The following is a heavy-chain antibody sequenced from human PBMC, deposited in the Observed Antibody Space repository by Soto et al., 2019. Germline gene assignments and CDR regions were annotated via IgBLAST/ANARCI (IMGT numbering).Heavy chain of an antibody. J-gene: IGHJ4*02. V-gene: IGHV4-31*03. CDR1: GDSIGTGGYY. CDR2: IHYSGNT. CDR3: ATNHDDISGRTPLLFDS. Sequence: QVQLQESGPGLVKPSQTLSLTCTVSGDSIGTGGYYWDWIRQHPGKGPEWIGYIHYSGNTYYNPSLKGRLTLTLKTSTNKFSLHLSSVNAADTAVNYCATNHDDISGRTPLLFDSWGQGTLVTVSS. D-gene: IGHD3-22*01.